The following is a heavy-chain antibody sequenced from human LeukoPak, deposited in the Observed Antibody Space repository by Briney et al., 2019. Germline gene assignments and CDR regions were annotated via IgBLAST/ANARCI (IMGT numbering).Heavy chain of an antibody. CDR2: IYRSEST. CDR1: SFTSYW. J-gene: IGHJ5*02. V-gene: IGHV4-39*07. Sequence: SFTSYWIGWVRQMPGKGLEWIGSIYRSESTYYNPSLKSRVTISVDKSKNQFSLKLSSVTAADTAVYYCARHGGFPGNWFDPWGQGTLVTVSS. D-gene: IGHD3-10*01. CDR3: ARHGGFPGNWFDP.